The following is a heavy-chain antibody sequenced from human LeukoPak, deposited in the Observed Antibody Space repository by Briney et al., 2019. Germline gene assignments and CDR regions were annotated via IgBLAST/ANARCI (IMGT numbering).Heavy chain of an antibody. CDR2: ISAYNGNT. CDR3: ARGYAQWELLVDYYGMDV. V-gene: IGHV1-18*01. D-gene: IGHD1-26*01. CDR1: GYTFTSYH. Sequence: ASVKVSCKAPGYTFTSYHMHWVRQAPGQGLEWMGWISAYNGNTNYAQKLQGRVTMTTDTSTSTAYMELRSLRSDDTAVYYCARGYAQWELLVDYYGMDVWGQGTTVTVSS. J-gene: IGHJ6*02.